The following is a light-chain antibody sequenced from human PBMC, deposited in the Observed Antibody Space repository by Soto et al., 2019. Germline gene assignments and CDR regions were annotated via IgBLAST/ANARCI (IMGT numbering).Light chain of an antibody. CDR1: QTVGGN. J-gene: IGKJ4*01. CDR2: GTS. V-gene: IGKV3-15*01. Sequence: EIVMTQSPATLSVSPGERATLSCRASQTVGGNLAWYQQKPGQAPRLLIYGTSTRATGISARFSGSGSGTEFALTISSLQSEDFAVYYCQQYNKWPLTFGGGTKVEIK. CDR3: QQYNKWPLT.